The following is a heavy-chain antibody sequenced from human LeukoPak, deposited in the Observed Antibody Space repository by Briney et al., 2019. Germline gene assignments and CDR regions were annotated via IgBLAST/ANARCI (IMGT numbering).Heavy chain of an antibody. CDR2: INPNSGGT. CDR3: ARYYYDSSGYYYVSLFDY. V-gene: IGHV1-2*02. CDR1: GYTFTGYY. D-gene: IGHD3-22*01. Sequence: AASVKVSCKASGYTFTGYYMHWVRQAPGQGLEWMGWINPNSGGTNYAQKFQGRVTMTRDTSISTAYMELSRLRSDDTAVYYCARYYYDSSGYYYVSLFDYWGQGTLVTVSS. J-gene: IGHJ4*02.